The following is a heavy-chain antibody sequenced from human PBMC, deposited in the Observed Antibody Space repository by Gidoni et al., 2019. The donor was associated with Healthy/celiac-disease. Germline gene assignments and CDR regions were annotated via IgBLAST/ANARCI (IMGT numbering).Heavy chain of an antibody. Sequence: QVPLVESGGVVVQPGRSLRLSCAASGFPFLSYGMPWVRQAPGKGLEWVAVISYDGRNKYYADSVKGRFTIARDNSKNTLYRQMNSLRAEDTAVYYCAKDGAGCGGDCYPPAEYFQHWGQGTLVTVSS. J-gene: IGHJ1*01. CDR3: AKDGAGCGGDCYPPAEYFQH. CDR2: ISYDGRNK. V-gene: IGHV3-30*18. CDR1: GFPFLSYG. D-gene: IGHD2-21*02.